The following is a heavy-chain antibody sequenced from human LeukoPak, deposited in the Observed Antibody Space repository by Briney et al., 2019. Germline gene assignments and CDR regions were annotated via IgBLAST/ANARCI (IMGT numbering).Heavy chain of an antibody. CDR2: SKNKNDGGTI. J-gene: IGHJ4*02. CDR3: VTGFGY. CDR1: GLSFRDAW. D-gene: IGHD3-10*01. V-gene: IGHV3-15*07. Sequence: GGSLRLSCVASGLSFRDAWMIWVRQAPGKGPEWVGRSKNKNDGGTIDYAAPVTGRFNISRDDSKNMFFLQMNSLKVEDTAKYYCVTGFGYWGQGTLVTVSS.